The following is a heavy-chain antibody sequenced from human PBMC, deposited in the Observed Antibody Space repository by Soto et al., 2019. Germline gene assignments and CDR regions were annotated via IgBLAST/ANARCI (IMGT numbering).Heavy chain of an antibody. Sequence: PSETLSLTCTVSGGSISSSSHYWGWIRQPPGKGLEWIGSIYYSGYTYYNPSLKSRVTISVDTSKNQFSLKLSSVTAADTAVYYCASTLAGIAGRTDGYCGQGTLVSVSS. J-gene: IGHJ4*02. CDR2: IYYSGYT. CDR3: ASTLAGIAGRTDGY. CDR1: GGSISSSSHY. D-gene: IGHD6-13*01. V-gene: IGHV4-39*01.